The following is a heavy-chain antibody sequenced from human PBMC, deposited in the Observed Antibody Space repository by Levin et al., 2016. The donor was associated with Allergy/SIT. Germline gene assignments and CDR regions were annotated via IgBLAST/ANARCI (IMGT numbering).Heavy chain of an antibody. D-gene: IGHD3-22*01. Sequence: ASVKVSCKTSGYTFISYDINWVRQATGQGLEWMGWMNPNTGDRGYAQKFQGRVTMTSDTSISTAYMELSSLRSEDTAVYYCARVDSSGDYYERYWFDPWGQGTLVTVSS. V-gene: IGHV1-8*02. CDR2: MNPNTGDR. CDR1: GYTFISYD. J-gene: IGHJ5*02. CDR3: ARVDSSGDYYERYWFDP.